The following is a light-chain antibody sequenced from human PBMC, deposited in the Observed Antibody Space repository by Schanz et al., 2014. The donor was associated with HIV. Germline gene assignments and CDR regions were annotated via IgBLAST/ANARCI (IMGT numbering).Light chain of an antibody. J-gene: IGLJ3*02. CDR2: NDD. Sequence: QSVLTQPPSVSAAPGQTVTISCSGSRSNIGNNFVSWYQQFPGRAPKVPTYNDDNRHSSTPGRFSASKSGTSATLGITGLQIGDEADYYCGTWDSSLRAVVFGGGTKLTVL. CDR3: GTWDSSLRAVV. CDR1: RSNIGNNF. V-gene: IGLV1-51*01.